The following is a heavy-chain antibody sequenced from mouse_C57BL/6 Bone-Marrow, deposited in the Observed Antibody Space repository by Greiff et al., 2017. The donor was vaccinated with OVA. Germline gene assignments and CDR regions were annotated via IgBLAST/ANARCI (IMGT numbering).Heavy chain of an antibody. CDR3: ARDKNYYGSRRAY. J-gene: IGHJ3*01. D-gene: IGHD1-1*01. Sequence: EVKLVESGGGLVKPGGSLKLSCAASGFTFSSYAMSWVRQTPEKRLEWVATISDGGSYTYYPDNVKGRFTISRDNAKNNLYLQMSHLKSEDTAMYYCARDKNYYGSRRAYWGQGTLVTVSA. V-gene: IGHV5-4*01. CDR2: ISDGGSYT. CDR1: GFTFSSYA.